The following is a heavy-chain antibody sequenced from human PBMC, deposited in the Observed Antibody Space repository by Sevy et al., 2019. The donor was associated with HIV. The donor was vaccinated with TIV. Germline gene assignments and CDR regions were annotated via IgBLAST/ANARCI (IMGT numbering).Heavy chain of an antibody. CDR1: GFTFSDSW. CDR3: ARAIGKDGAY. Sequence: GGSLRLSCTASGFTFSDSWMHWVRQAPGKGLEWLVNINQDGSVIYYVDSVKGRFTISRDNSRNSLFLQMSSLRAGDTATYYCARAIGKDGAYWGQGTLVTVSS. V-gene: IGHV3-7*03. J-gene: IGHJ4*02. D-gene: IGHD2-8*01. CDR2: INQDGSVI.